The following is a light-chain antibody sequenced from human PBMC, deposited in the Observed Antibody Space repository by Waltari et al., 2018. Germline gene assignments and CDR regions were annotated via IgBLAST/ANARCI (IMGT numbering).Light chain of an antibody. J-gene: IGKJ4*01. CDR2: GAS. V-gene: IGKV3-20*01. CDR1: QSVISRY. CDR3: QQYGSSPTT. Sequence: SVLTQSPGTLSLSPGERATLSCRASQSVISRYLAWYQQRPGQAPRLLIYGASTRATGIPDRFSASGSGTDFTLTISRLEPEDSAVYYCQQYGSSPTTFGGGTKVEIK.